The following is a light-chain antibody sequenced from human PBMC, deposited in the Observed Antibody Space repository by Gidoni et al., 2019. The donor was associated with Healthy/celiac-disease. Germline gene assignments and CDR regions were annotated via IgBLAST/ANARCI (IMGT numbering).Light chain of an antibody. V-gene: IGKV3-15*01. Sequence: IVMTQSPPTLSVSPGERATLSCRASQSVSSNLAWYQQKPGQAPRRLIYGAATRATGIPARFSGSGSGTEFTLTISSLQSEDFAVYYCQQYNNWPPVYTFGQGTKLEIK. J-gene: IGKJ2*01. CDR3: QQYNNWPPVYT. CDR2: GAA. CDR1: QSVSSN.